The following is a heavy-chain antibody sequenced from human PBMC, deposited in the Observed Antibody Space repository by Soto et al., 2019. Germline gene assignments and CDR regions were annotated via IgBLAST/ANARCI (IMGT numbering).Heavy chain of an antibody. V-gene: IGHV1-3*01. CDR3: ARGPQDYGDLVL. CDR2: INAGNGNT. J-gene: IGHJ4*02. Sequence: GASVKVSCTASGYTFTSYAMHWVRQAPGQRLEWMGWINAGNGNTKYSQKFQGRVTITRDTSASTAYMELSSLRSEDTAVYYCARGPQDYGDLVLWGQGTLVTVSS. CDR1: GYTFTSYA. D-gene: IGHD4-17*01.